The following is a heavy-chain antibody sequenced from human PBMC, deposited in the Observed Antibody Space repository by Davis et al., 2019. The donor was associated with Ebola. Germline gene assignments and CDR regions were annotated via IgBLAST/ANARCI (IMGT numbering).Heavy chain of an antibody. CDR1: GFTFSRYA. CDR3: TRDSNYVYFDY. J-gene: IGHJ4*02. D-gene: IGHD3-16*01. CDR2: ISHNGGNK. V-gene: IGHV3-30-3*01. Sequence: PGGSLRLSCAASGFTFSRYAMHWVRQAPGKGLEWAAVISHNGGNKYYADSVKGRFTISRDNSKNTLYLEMDNLGAEDTAVYYCTRDSNYVYFDYWGRGSLVTVSS.